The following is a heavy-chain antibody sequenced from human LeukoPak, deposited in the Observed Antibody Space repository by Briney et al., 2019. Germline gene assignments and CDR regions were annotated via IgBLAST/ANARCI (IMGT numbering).Heavy chain of an antibody. D-gene: IGHD6-13*01. CDR1: GGSISSGGYY. CDR2: IYYSGST. J-gene: IGHJ3*02. CDR3: ARGFREQQLAFDI. V-gene: IGHV4-31*03. Sequence: SETLSLTCTVSGGSISSGGYYWSWIRQHPGKGLEWIGYIYYSGSTYYNPSLKSRVTISVDTSKNLFSLKLSSVTAADTAVYYCARGFREQQLAFDIWGQGTMVTVSS.